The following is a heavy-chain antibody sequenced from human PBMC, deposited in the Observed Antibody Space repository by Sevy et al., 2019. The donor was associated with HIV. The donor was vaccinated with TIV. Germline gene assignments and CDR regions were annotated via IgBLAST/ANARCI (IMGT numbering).Heavy chain of an antibody. D-gene: IGHD5-12*01. V-gene: IGHV7-4-1*02. J-gene: IGHJ3*02. CDR3: TRGFIGYNSGDAFDI. CDR1: GYTFTNYA. Sequence: ASVKVSCKASGYTFTNYAMNWVRQAPGQGLQWRGWINTNTGNPTYAQAFTGRFVFSLDTSVSTSYLQISSLKAGDTAVYYCTRGFIGYNSGDAFDIWGQGTMVTVSS. CDR2: INTNTGNP.